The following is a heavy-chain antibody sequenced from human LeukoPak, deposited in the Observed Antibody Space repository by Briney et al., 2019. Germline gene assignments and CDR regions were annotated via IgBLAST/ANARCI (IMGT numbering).Heavy chain of an antibody. J-gene: IGHJ4*02. CDR2: ISGSGGST. Sequence: GGSLRLSCAASGFTVSNTYMAWVRQAPGKGLEWVSAISGSGGSTYYADSVKGRFTISRDNSKNTLYLQMNSLRAEDTAVYYCAKEVAVAGTGYWGQGTLVTVSS. CDR1: GFTVSNTY. D-gene: IGHD6-19*01. V-gene: IGHV3-23*01. CDR3: AKEVAVAGTGY.